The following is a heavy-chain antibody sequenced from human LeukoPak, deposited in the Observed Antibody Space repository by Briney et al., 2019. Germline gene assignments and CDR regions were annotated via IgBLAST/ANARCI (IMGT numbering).Heavy chain of an antibody. Sequence: PGGSLRLSCAASGFTFDDYAMHWVRQAPGKGLEWVSGISWNSGSIGYADSVKGRFTISRDNAKNSLYLQMNSLRAEDTALYYCAKDIGSWYRRGHFDYWGQGTLVTVSS. CDR2: ISWNSGSI. CDR1: GFTFDDYA. V-gene: IGHV3-9*01. CDR3: AKDIGSWYRRGHFDY. D-gene: IGHD6-13*01. J-gene: IGHJ4*02.